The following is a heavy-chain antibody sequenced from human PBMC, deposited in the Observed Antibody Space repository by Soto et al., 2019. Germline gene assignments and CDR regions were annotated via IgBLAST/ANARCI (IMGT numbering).Heavy chain of an antibody. V-gene: IGHV5-51*01. D-gene: IGHD4-17*01. CDR3: ARSLDYGGKKFDY. J-gene: IGHJ4*02. Sequence: PGESLKISGNGSGYSFTGYWICWVRQMPGKGLEWMGIIYPGDSDTRYSPSFQGQVTISADKSISTAYLQWSSLKASDTAMYYCARSLDYGGKKFDYWGQGTLVTVSS. CDR1: GYSFTGYW. CDR2: IYPGDSDT.